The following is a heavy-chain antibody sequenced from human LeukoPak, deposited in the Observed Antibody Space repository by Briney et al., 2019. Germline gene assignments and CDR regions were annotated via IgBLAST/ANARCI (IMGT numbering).Heavy chain of an antibody. J-gene: IGHJ6*03. CDR1: GFTFDDYA. CDR2: ISWNSGSI. D-gene: IGHD4-11*01. Sequence: GGSLRLSCAASGFTFDDYAMHWVRQAPGKGLEWVSGISWNSGSIGYADSVKGRFTISRDNAKNSLYLQMNSLRAEDTAVYYCASGPPRRSPAYSNYKKVRNYYYYMDVWGKGTTVTVSS. CDR3: ASGPPRRSPAYSNYKKVRNYYYYMDV. V-gene: IGHV3-9*01.